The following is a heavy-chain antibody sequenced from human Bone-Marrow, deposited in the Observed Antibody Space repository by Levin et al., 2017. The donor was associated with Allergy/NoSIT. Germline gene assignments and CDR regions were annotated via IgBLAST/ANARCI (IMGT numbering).Heavy chain of an antibody. CDR1: GGSISSYY. Sequence: PSETLSLTCTVSGGSISSYYWSWIRQPPGKGLEWIGYIYYSGSTNYNPSLKSRVTISVDTSKNQFSLKLSSVTAADTAVYYCARHAGVVAATHYYGMDVWGQGTTVTVSS. J-gene: IGHJ6*02. CDR3: ARHAGVVAATHYYGMDV. D-gene: IGHD2-15*01. V-gene: IGHV4-59*08. CDR2: IYYSGST.